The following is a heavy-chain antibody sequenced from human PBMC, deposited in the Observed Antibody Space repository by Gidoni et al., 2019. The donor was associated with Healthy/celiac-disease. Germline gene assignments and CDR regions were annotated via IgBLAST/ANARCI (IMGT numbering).Heavy chain of an antibody. J-gene: IGHJ6*03. V-gene: IGHV3-23*01. CDR2: ISGSGGST. D-gene: IGHD4-17*01. CDR3: AKGSVGGDYYYYYMDV. Sequence: EVQLLESVGGLVQPGGSLRLSCAASGFTFSSYAMSWVRQAPGKGLEWVSAISGSGGSTYYADSVKGRFTISRDNSKNTLYLQMNSLRAEDTAVYYCAKGSVGGDYYYYYMDVWGKGTTVTVSS. CDR1: GFTFSSYA.